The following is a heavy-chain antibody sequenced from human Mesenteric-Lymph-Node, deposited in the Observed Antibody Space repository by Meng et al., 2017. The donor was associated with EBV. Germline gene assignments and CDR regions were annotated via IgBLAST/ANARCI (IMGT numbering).Heavy chain of an antibody. CDR3: ARDLLRGVIHS. Sequence: QVQLVQSGAEVKKPGSSVKVSCKGSGDSFNNYGISWVRQAPGQGLEWMGGITPIFATPKYAQKFQDKVTISADESTSTAYLELSSLRSEDTAVYYCARDLLRGVIHSWGQGTLVTVSS. J-gene: IGHJ4*02. CDR1: GDSFNNYG. D-gene: IGHD3-10*01. CDR2: ITPIFATP. V-gene: IGHV1-69*01.